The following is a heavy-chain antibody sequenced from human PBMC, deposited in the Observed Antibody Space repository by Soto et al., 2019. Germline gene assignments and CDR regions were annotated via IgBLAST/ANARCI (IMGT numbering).Heavy chain of an antibody. J-gene: IGHJ4*02. Sequence: GGSLRLSCAASGFTFSSYEMNWVRQAPGKGPEWVSDITSTGSTRYYADSVKGRFTISRDNAKNSLYLQMNSLRAEDTAVYYCARGYCTSSACHWNFDYWGQGTLVTVSS. D-gene: IGHD2-8*02. CDR1: GFTFSSYE. CDR3: ARGYCTSSACHWNFDY. V-gene: IGHV3-48*03. CDR2: ITSTGSTR.